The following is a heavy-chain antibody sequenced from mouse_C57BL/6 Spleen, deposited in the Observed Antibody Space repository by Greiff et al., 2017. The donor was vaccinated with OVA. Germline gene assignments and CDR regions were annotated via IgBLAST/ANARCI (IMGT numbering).Heavy chain of an antibody. CDR1: GFNIKDYY. J-gene: IGHJ3*01. V-gene: IGHV14-1*01. CDR2: IDPEDGDT. Sequence: EVQLQQSGAELVRPGASVKLSCTASGFNIKDYYMHWVKQRPEQGLEWIGRIDPEDGDTEYAPKFQGKATMTADTSSNTAYLQLSSLTSEDTAVYYFTSNDYDSSDGWAYWGQGTLVTVSA. D-gene: IGHD1-1*01. CDR3: TSNDYDSSDGWAY.